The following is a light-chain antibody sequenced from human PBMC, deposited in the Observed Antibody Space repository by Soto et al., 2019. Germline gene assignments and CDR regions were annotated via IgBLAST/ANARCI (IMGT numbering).Light chain of an antibody. V-gene: IGKV3-20*01. CDR2: GAS. CDR3: QQYGSSPRFT. CDR1: QSVSSSY. J-gene: IGKJ4*01. Sequence: EIVLTQSPGTLSLSPGERATLSCRASQSVSSSYLAWYQQKPGQAPRLLIYGASSMATGIPHRFSGSGSGTDFTLTISRLEPEDFAVYYCQQYGSSPRFTFGGGTKVEIK.